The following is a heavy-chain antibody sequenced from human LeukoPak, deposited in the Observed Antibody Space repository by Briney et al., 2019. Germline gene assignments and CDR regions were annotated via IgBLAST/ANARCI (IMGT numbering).Heavy chain of an antibody. CDR3: ARDYGSGSPLDY. D-gene: IGHD3-10*01. V-gene: IGHV4-34*01. Sequence: PSETLSLTCAVYGGSFSGYYWSWIRQPPGKGLEWIGEINHSGSTNYNPSLKSRVTMSVDTSKNQFSLKLSSVTAADTAVYYCARDYGSGSPLDYWGQGTLVTVSS. J-gene: IGHJ4*02. CDR2: INHSGST. CDR1: GGSFSGYY.